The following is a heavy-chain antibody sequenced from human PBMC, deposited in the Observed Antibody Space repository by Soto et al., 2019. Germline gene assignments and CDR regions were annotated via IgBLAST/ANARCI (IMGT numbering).Heavy chain of an antibody. J-gene: IGHJ6*02. V-gene: IGHV3-9*01. CDR2: ISWNSGSI. CDR3: AKDNKGASGDYYGMDV. CDR1: GFTFDDYA. D-gene: IGHD3-10*01. Sequence: GGSLRLSCAASGFTFDDYAMHWVRQAPGKGLEWVSGISWNSGSIGYADSVKGRFTISRDNAKNSLYLQMNSLRAEDTALYYCAKDNKGASGDYYGMDVWGQGTTVTVSS.